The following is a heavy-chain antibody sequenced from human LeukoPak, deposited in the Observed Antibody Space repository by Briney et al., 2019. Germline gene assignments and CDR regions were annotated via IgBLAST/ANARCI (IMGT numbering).Heavy chain of an antibody. D-gene: IGHD4-17*01. V-gene: IGHV3-7*01. J-gene: IGHJ4*02. CDR2: IKHDGSDS. CDR3: ARDRRPTIYGGLDS. Sequence: GGSLRLSCAASGFTFSDYYMSWIRQAPGKGLEWVANIKHDGSDSFYVDSVKGRFTISRDNSENSLNLQMHSLRVEDTAMYFCARDRRPTIYGGLDSWGQGTVVTVSS. CDR1: GFTFSDYY.